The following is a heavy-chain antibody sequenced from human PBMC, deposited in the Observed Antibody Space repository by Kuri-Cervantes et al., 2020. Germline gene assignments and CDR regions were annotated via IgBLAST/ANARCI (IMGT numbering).Heavy chain of an antibody. CDR2: ISYDGSNK. Sequence: LSLSCSASGFTFSSYAMHWVRQAPGKGLEWVAVISYDGSNKYYADSVKGRFTISRDNSKNTLYLQMNSLRAEDTAVYYCARGSGGSVLWVDYWGQGTLVTVSS. V-gene: IGHV3-30-3*01. CDR1: GFTFSSYA. J-gene: IGHJ4*02. CDR3: ARGSGGSVLWVDY. D-gene: IGHD1-26*01.